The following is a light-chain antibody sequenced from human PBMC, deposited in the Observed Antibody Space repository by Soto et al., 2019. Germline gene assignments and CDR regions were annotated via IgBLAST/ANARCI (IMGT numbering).Light chain of an antibody. CDR3: QQFENLPYT. CDR2: DTS. V-gene: IGKV1-33*01. Sequence: DIQMTQSPSSLSASVGDRVIITCQASQDIMNSLSWFQQRPGKAPKVLIYDTSILEAGVPSRFSGTGSGTDFTLTINSLQPEDIATSYCQQFENLPYTFGQGTKLEIK. J-gene: IGKJ2*01. CDR1: QDIMNS.